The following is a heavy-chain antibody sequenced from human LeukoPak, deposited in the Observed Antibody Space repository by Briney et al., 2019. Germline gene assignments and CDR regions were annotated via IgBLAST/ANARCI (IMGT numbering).Heavy chain of an antibody. CDR2: ISSNGGST. Sequence: GGSPRLSCAASKFTFSNYAMHWVRQAPGKGLEYVSAISSNGGSTYYANPVKGRFTISRDNSKNTLYLQMGSLRAEDMAVYYCARTSNYYGSGSYHNYGMDVWGQGTTVTVSS. CDR1: KFTFSNYA. V-gene: IGHV3-64*01. D-gene: IGHD3-10*01. CDR3: ARTSNYYGSGSYHNYGMDV. J-gene: IGHJ6*02.